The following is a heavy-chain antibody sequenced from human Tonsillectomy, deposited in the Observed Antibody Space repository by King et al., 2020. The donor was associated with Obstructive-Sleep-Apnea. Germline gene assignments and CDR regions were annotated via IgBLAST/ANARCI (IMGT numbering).Heavy chain of an antibody. V-gene: IGHV3-13*01. CDR3: ARGEADYGPPDF. CDR2: IGTAGDT. D-gene: IGHD3-10*01. Sequence: VQLVESGGGLVQPGGSLRLSCAASGFTFSRYDMHWVRQATGKGLEWVSAIGTAGDTYYPASVKGRFTISRENAKNSLYLQMNSLRAGDTAVYYCARGEADYGPPDFWGQGTLVTVSS. CDR1: GFTFSRYD. J-gene: IGHJ4*02.